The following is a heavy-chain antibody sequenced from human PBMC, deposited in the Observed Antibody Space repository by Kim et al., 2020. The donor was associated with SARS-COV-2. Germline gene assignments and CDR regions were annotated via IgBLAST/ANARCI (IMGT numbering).Heavy chain of an antibody. CDR3: AKEGGGWLGD. CDR2: ITVSGANT. Sequence: GGSLRLSCAASGFKFISSAMSWVRQAPGKGLEWVSGITVSGANTYYADSVKGRFTISRDTSKNTLYLQMRSLRAEDTATYYCAKEGGGWLGDWGQGTLVTVSS. CDR1: GFKFISSA. J-gene: IGHJ4*02. V-gene: IGHV3-23*01. D-gene: IGHD3-10*01.